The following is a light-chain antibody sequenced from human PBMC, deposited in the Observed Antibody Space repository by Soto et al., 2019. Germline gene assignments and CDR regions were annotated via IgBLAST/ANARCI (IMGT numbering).Light chain of an antibody. V-gene: IGKV3-15*01. Sequence: IVLTQSPATLSVSPGERVTLSCRASQSVDINLAWYQQKPGQAPRLLIYGASTRATDMPGRFSGRGSGTEFTLTINSLEPEDFAVYYCQESPRTFGQGTKVDIK. CDR3: QESPRT. CDR1: QSVDIN. J-gene: IGKJ1*01. CDR2: GAS.